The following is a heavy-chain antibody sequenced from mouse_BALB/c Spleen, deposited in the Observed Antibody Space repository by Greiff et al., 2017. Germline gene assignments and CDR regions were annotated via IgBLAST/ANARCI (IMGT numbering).Heavy chain of an antibody. CDR3: TRNYGDY. CDR2: IDPETGGT. J-gene: IGHJ2*01. Sequence: VQLPQSGAELVRPGASVTLSCKASGYTFTDYEMHWVKQTPVHGLEWIGAIDPETGGTAYNQKFKGKATLTADKSSSTAYVELRSLTSEDSAVYYCTRNYGDYWGQGTTLTVSS. V-gene: IGHV1-15*01. CDR1: GYTFTDYE.